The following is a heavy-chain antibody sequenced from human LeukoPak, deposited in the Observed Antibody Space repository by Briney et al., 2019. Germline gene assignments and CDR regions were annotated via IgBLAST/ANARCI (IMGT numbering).Heavy chain of an antibody. V-gene: IGHV3-66*01. Sequence: GGSLRLSCAASGFTVSSNYMSWVRQAPGKGLEWVSVIYSGGNTYYADSEKDRFTISRDNSKNTLYLQMNSLRAEDTAVYYCARAQYSYSDYWGQGTLVTVSS. J-gene: IGHJ4*02. CDR2: IYSGGNT. D-gene: IGHD5-18*01. CDR3: ARAQYSYSDY. CDR1: GFTVSSNY.